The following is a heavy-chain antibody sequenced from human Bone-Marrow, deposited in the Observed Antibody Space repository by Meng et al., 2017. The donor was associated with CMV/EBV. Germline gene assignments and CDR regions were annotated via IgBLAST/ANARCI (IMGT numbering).Heavy chain of an antibody. CDR3: ARVRYSTSSGDAFDI. D-gene: IGHD6-6*01. J-gene: IGHJ3*02. V-gene: IGHV3-7*04. CDR1: GFTFSSYW. Sequence: GGSLRLSCAASGFTFSSYWMSWVRQAPGKGLEWVANIKQDGSEKYYVDSVKGRFTISRDNAKNSLYLQMNSLRAEDTAVYYCARVRYSTSSGDAFDIWGQGTMVTVSS. CDR2: IKQDGSEK.